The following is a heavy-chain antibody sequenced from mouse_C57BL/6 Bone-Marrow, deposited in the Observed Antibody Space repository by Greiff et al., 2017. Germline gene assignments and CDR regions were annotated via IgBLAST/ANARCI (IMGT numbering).Heavy chain of an antibody. CDR2: ISSGGDYI. CDR3: TRERNSNYGFAY. D-gene: IGHD2-5*01. CDR1: GFTFSSYA. J-gene: IGHJ3*01. Sequence: EVQGVESREGLVKPGGSLKLSCAASGFTFSSYAMSWVRQTPEKRLEWVAYISSGGDYIYYADTVKGRFTISRDNARNTLYLQMSSLKSEDTAMYYCTRERNSNYGFAYWGQGTLVTVSA. V-gene: IGHV5-9-1*02.